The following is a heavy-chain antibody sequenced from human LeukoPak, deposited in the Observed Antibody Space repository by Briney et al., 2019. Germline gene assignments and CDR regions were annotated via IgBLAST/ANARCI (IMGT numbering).Heavy chain of an antibody. CDR2: IWYDGSNK. J-gene: IGHJ6*03. CDR3: AKDRRDYYYYYMGV. V-gene: IGHV3-33*06. CDR1: GFTSSSYG. Sequence: PGGSLRLSCAASGFTSSSYGMHWVRQAPGKGLEWVAVIWYDGSNKYYADSVKGRFTISRDNSKNTLYLQMNSLRAEDTAVYYCAKDRRDYYYYYMGVWGKGTTVTVSS.